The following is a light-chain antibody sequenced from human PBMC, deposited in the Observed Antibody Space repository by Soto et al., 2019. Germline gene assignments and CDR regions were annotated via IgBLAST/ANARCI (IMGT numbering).Light chain of an antibody. CDR2: KAS. V-gene: IGKV1-5*03. Sequence: DIQMTQSPSTLSASVGDRVTITCRASQSIANWLAWYQQKPGKAPKFLIYKASNLESGVPSRFSGSGSGTEFTLTISSLQPDDFATYDCQQHHNFPYTFGQGTKLEIK. CDR1: QSIANW. CDR3: QQHHNFPYT. J-gene: IGKJ2*01.